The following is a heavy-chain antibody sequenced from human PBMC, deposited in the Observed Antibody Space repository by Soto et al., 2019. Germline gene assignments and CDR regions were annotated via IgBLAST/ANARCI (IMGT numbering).Heavy chain of an antibody. J-gene: IGHJ4*02. Sequence: SVKVSCKASGFTFTSSAMQWVRQARGQRLEWIGWIVVGSGNTNYAQKFQERVTITRDMSTSTAYMELSSLRSEDTAVYYCAAVDMVREGESFDYWGQGTLVTVSS. CDR1: GFTFTSSA. CDR3: AAVDMVREGESFDY. V-gene: IGHV1-58*02. CDR2: IVVGSGNT. D-gene: IGHD3-10*01.